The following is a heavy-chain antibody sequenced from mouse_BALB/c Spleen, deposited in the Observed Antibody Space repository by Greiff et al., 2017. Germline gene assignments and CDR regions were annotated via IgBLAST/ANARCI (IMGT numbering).Heavy chain of an antibody. CDR2: IYPGNSDT. J-gene: IGHJ2*01. Sequence: EVKVIESGTVLARPGASVKMSCKASGYSFTSYWMHWVKQRPGQGLEWIGAIYPGNSDTSYNQKFKGKAKLTAVTSASTAYMELSSLTNEDSAVYYCTRREEGENFDYWGQGTTLTVSS. CDR3: TRREEGENFDY. V-gene: IGHV1-5*01. CDR1: GYSFTSYW.